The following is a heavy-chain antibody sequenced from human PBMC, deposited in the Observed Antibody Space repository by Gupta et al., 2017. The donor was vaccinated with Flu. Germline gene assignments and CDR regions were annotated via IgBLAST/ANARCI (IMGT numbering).Heavy chain of an antibody. Sequence: WVRQAPGQGLEWLGGIIPLFGSTNYAQRFQDRVTITADIAASTLYLELITLRSEDTAVYYCARDQSLLAALQASDNWFDPWGQGTLGHRLL. CDR2: IIPLFGST. D-gene: IGHD2-15*01. CDR3: ARDQSLLAALQASDNWFDP. J-gene: IGHJ5*02. V-gene: IGHV1-69*06.